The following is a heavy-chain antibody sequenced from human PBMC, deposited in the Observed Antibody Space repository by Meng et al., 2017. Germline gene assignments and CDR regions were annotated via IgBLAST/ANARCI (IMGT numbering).Heavy chain of an antibody. J-gene: IGHJ3*02. CDR2: INWNGGST. D-gene: IGHD4-23*01. CDR1: GFTFDDYA. CDR3: ARDLRFFGGRAFDI. Sequence: GESLKISCAASGFTFDDYAMHWVRQAPGKGLEWVSGINWNGGSTGYADSVKGRFTISRDNAKNSLYLQMNSLRAEDTALYYCARDLRFFGGRAFDIWGQGTMVTVSS. V-gene: IGHV3-20*04.